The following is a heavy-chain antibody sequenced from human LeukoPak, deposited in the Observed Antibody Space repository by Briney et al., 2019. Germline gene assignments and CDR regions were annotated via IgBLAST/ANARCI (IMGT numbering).Heavy chain of an antibody. D-gene: IGHD1-26*01. CDR1: GFTFSSYW. CDR3: ARDWMEGATFEIQGPVDY. J-gene: IGHJ4*02. CDR2: IKQDRSEK. Sequence: GGSLRLSCAASGFTFSSYWMSWVRQAPGKGLEWVANIKQDRSEKYYVDSVKGRFTFSRDNAKNSLYLQMNSLRAEDTAVYYCARDWMEGATFEIQGPVDYWGQGTLVSVSS. V-gene: IGHV3-7*01.